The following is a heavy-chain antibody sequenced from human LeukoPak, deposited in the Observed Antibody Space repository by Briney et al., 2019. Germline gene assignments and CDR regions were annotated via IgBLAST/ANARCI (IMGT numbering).Heavy chain of an antibody. CDR3: ASSSSWYGPNWFDP. D-gene: IGHD6-13*01. Sequence: SVKVSCKASGGTFSSYAISWVRQAPGQGLEWLGRIIPILGIANYAQKFQGRVTITADKSTSTAYMELSSLRSEDTAVYYCASSSSWYGPNWFDPWGQGTLVTVSS. CDR2: IIPILGIA. V-gene: IGHV1-69*04. CDR1: GGTFSSYA. J-gene: IGHJ5*02.